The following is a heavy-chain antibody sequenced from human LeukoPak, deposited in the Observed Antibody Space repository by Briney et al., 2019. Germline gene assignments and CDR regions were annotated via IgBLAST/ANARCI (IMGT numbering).Heavy chain of an antibody. CDR2: IYGAEST. J-gene: IGHJ3*01. Sequence: PGGSLRLSCAASGFTVSGTYMTWVRQAPGKGLEWVSSIYGAESTNYADSVKGRFTISRDNSKNTLYLQMSSLRVEDTAVYYCARTNQISETAFDVWGPGSVVIV. V-gene: IGHV3-53*01. D-gene: IGHD1-14*01. CDR1: GFTVSGTY. CDR3: ARTNQISETAFDV.